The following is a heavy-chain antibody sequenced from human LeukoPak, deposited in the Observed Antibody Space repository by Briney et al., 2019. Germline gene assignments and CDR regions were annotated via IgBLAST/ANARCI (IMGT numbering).Heavy chain of an antibody. CDR2: IIPIFGTA. CDR1: GGTFSSYA. J-gene: IGHJ3*02. V-gene: IGHV1-69*06. Sequence: SVKVSCKASGGTFSSYAISWVRQAPGQGLEWMGGIIPIFGTANYAQKFQGRVTITADKSRSTAYMELSSLRSEDTAVYYCAWGSGYWGPYDAFDIWGQGKMVTVSS. CDR3: AWGSGYWGPYDAFDI. D-gene: IGHD3-22*01.